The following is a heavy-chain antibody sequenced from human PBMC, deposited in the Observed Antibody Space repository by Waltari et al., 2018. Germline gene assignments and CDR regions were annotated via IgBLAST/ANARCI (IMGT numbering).Heavy chain of an antibody. CDR2: INPNSGGT. Sequence: QVQLVQSGAEVKKPGASVKVSCKASGYTFTGYYMHWVRRAPGQGLEWMGWINPNSGGTNYAQKFQGRVTMTRDTSISTAYMELSRLRSDDTAVYYCARDVLLWWSRDGMDVWGQGTTVTVSS. D-gene: IGHD2-21*01. V-gene: IGHV1-2*02. J-gene: IGHJ6*02. CDR1: GYTFTGYY. CDR3: ARDVLLWWSRDGMDV.